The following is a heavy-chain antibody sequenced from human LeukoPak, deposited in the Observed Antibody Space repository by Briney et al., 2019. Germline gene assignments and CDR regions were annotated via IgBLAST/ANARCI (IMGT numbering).Heavy chain of an antibody. V-gene: IGHV4-30-2*01. J-gene: IGHJ1*01. CDR3: ATSIVGLTYDEHFQH. CDR2: IYHSGST. CDR1: GGSISSGGYY. D-gene: IGHD1-26*01. Sequence: SENLSLTCSVSGGSISSGGYYWSWIRQPPGKGLDWIGSIYHSGSTYYNPSLKSRVTISMDRSKNQFSLKLSSVTAADTAVYYCATSIVGLTYDEHFQHWGQGTLVTVSS.